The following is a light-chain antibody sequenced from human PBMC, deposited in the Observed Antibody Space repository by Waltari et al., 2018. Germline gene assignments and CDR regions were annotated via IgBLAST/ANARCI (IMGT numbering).Light chain of an antibody. CDR1: QSFSNK. J-gene: IGKJ4*01. V-gene: IGKV3-15*01. Sequence: EIMMTQYPATLTVSPGERATLSCRASQSFSNKLAWYQQKPGQAPRLLIYSASTRATGIPARFSGSGSETEFTLTISSLQSEDFAVYYCQQYKNWPLTFGGGTKVEIK. CDR3: QQYKNWPLT. CDR2: SAS.